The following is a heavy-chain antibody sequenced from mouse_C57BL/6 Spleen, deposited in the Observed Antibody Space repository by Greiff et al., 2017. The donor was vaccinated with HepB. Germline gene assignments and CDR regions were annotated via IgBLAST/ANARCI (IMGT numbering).Heavy chain of an antibody. Sequence: EVKLQESGGGLVKPGGSLKLSCAASGFTFSSYAMSWVRQTPEKRLEWVATISDGGSYTYYPDNVKGRFTISRDNAKNNLYLQMSHLKSEDTAMYYCARDRGGAMDYWGQGTSVTVSS. V-gene: IGHV5-4*01. CDR1: GFTFSSYA. CDR3: ARDRGGAMDY. CDR2: ISDGGSYT. J-gene: IGHJ4*01.